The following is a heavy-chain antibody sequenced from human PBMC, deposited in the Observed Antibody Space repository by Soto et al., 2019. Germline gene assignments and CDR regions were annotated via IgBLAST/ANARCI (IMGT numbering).Heavy chain of an antibody. CDR3: ASSATVTTHDYFDY. V-gene: IGHV4-34*01. D-gene: IGHD4-4*01. Sequence: SETLSLTCAVYGGSFSGYYWSWIRQPPGKGLEWIGEINHSGSTNYNPSLKSRVTISVDTSKNQFSLKLSSVTAADTAVYYCASSATVTTHDYFDYWGQGTLVTVSS. J-gene: IGHJ4*02. CDR1: GGSFSGYY. CDR2: INHSGST.